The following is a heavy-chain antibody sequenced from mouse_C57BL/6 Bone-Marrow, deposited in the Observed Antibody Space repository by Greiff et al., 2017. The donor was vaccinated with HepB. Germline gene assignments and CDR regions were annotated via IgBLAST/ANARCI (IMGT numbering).Heavy chain of an antibody. CDR2: IYPGDADT. V-gene: IGHV1-82*01. D-gene: IGHD5-1-1*01. CDR1: GYAFSSSW. CDR3: ATHTFAY. Sequence: VQRVESGPELVKPGASVKISCKASGYAFSSSWMNWVKQRPGKGLEWIGRIYPGDADTNYNGKFKGKATLTADKSSSTAYMQLSSLTSEDSAVYFCATHTFAYWGQGTLVTVSA. J-gene: IGHJ3*01.